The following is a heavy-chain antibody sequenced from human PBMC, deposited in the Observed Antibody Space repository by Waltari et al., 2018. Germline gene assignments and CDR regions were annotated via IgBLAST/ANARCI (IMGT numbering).Heavy chain of an antibody. V-gene: IGHV4-39*01. D-gene: IGHD3-10*01. CDR2: IYYSGST. CDR1: GGSISIRSYY. J-gene: IGHJ4*02. CDR3: ARQDYYGSGSSDY. Sequence: QLQLQESGPGLVKPSETLSLPCPVSGGSISIRSYYRGWIPQPPGKGLEWIGSIYYSGSTYYNPSLKSRVTISVDTSKNQFSLKLSSVTAADTAVYYCARQDYYGSGSSDYWGQGTLVTVSS.